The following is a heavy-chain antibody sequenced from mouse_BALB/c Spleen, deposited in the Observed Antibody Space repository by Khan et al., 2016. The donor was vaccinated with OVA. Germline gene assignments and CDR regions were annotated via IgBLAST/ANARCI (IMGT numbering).Heavy chain of an antibody. CDR2: INPSTGYT. D-gene: IGHD1-1*01. Sequence: QVQLQQSGAELAKPGASVKMSCKASGYTFINYWILWVKQRPGQGLEWIGYINPSTGYTEYNQNFKDKATLTADKSSRTAYMQLSSLTSEDSAVYYCARRGLRGDFDYWGQGTTLTVSS. CDR3: ARRGLRGDFDY. V-gene: IGHV1-7*01. CDR1: GYTFINYW. J-gene: IGHJ2*01.